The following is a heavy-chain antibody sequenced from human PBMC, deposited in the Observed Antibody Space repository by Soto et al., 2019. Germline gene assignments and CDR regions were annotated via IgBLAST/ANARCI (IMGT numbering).Heavy chain of an antibody. V-gene: IGHV2-5*02. CDR3: AHRHENRGVTGYDY. CDR1: GFSLNTSGVG. D-gene: IGHD3-10*01. Sequence: QITLKESGPTLVKPTQTLTLTCTFSGFSLNTSGVGVGWIRQPPGKALEWLALIYWDDDKRYSPSLTSRLTITKDTPRNQVVLTMANMDPVDTGTYYCAHRHENRGVTGYDYWGQGTLVTVSS. CDR2: IYWDDDK. J-gene: IGHJ4*02.